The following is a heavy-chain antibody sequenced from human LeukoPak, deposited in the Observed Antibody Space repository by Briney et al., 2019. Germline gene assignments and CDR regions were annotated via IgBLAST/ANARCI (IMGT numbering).Heavy chain of an antibody. CDR1: GFTFSSYG. CDR3: TTDGFHGLGYYFDY. D-gene: IGHD3-16*01. V-gene: IGHV3-48*03. Sequence: TGGSLRLSCAASGFTFSSYGINWVRQAPGKGLEWVSYISSSGTTIYYADFVKGRFTISRDNAKNSLYLQMNSLKTEDTAVYYCTTDGFHGLGYYFDYWGQGTLVTVSS. CDR2: ISSSGTTI. J-gene: IGHJ4*02.